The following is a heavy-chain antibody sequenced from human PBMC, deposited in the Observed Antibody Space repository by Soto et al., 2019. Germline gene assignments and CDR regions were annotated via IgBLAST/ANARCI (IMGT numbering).Heavy chain of an antibody. CDR2: IYYSGRT. CDR1: GGSISSGGFY. D-gene: IGHD4-17*01. J-gene: IGHJ4*02. Sequence: QVQLQESGPGLVKPSQTLSLTCTVSGGSISSGGFYWSWIRQHPGKGLEWIGYIYYSGRTYYNPSLKSRVTISVDASKNQFSLKLGSVTAADTAVYYCASVTVTTGAGGLMIDYWGQGTLVTVSS. V-gene: IGHV4-31*03. CDR3: ASVTVTTGAGGLMIDY.